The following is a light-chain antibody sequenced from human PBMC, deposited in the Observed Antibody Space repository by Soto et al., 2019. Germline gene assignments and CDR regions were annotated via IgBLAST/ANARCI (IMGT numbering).Light chain of an antibody. Sequence: ELTQPPSVSVSPGQTASITCSGDKLGDKYVCWYHQKPGQSPVLVIYQDSKRPSGIPERFSGSNSGNTATLTISGTQPMDEADYYCQAWDRSTGVFGTGTKVTVL. CDR2: QDS. CDR1: KLGDKY. V-gene: IGLV3-1*01. J-gene: IGLJ1*01. CDR3: QAWDRSTGV.